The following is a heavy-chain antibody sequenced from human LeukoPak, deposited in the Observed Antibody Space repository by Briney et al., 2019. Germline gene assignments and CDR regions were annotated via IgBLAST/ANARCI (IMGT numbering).Heavy chain of an antibody. Sequence: GGSLRLSCAASGFTFSSYAMSWVRQAPGKGLEWVSAISGSGGSTYYADSVKGRFTISRDNSKNTLYLQMNSLRAEDTAVYYCARFIEQWLVSHFDYWGQGTQVTVSS. V-gene: IGHV3-23*01. CDR1: GFTFSSYA. D-gene: IGHD6-19*01. CDR2: ISGSGGST. J-gene: IGHJ4*02. CDR3: ARFIEQWLVSHFDY.